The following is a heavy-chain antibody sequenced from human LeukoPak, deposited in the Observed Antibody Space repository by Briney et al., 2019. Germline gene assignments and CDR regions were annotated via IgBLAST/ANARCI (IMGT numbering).Heavy chain of an antibody. D-gene: IGHD3-10*01. Sequence: ASVRVSCKASGYTFTDYGHYILWVRQPPGQGLEWLGWIDPNSGVTKYAQTFQGRVAMTRDTSFTNAFMDLNGHPADGTAVFYCRPRLVRGDYWGQGTLVAVSS. CDR2: IDPNSGVT. J-gene: IGHJ4*02. V-gene: IGHV1-2*02. CDR1: GYTFTDYGHY. CDR3: RPRLVRGDY.